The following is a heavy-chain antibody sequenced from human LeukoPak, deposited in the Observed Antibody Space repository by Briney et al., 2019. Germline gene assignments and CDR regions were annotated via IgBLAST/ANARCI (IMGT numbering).Heavy chain of an antibody. CDR1: GFTFSSYT. V-gene: IGHV3-48*01. D-gene: IGHD5-18*01. CDR2: ISRSGSTI. Sequence: GGSLRLSCAASGFTFSSYTMNWVCQAPGKGLEWVSYISRSGSTIYYADSVKGRFTISRDNGKNSLYLQMNSLRAEDTAVYYCAREANGYSSGLDHWGQGTLVTVSS. J-gene: IGHJ4*02. CDR3: AREANGYSSGLDH.